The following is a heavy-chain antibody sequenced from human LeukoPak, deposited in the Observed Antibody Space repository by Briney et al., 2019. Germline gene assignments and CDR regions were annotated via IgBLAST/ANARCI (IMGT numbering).Heavy chain of an antibody. D-gene: IGHD6-19*01. J-gene: IGHJ6*02. CDR2: IYSGGNT. Sequence: RGSLTPSSAAAGFFVSNSYMNWVRQVAGEWLEWVSSIYSGGNTYYADCVRGGFIISRNNSENTVYLQMNSLRAEDTAVYFCASPPGLAGHYSYSDGVDVWGQGTTVTVSS. V-gene: IGHV3-66*01. CDR1: GFFVSNSY. CDR3: ASPPGLAGHYSYSDGVDV.